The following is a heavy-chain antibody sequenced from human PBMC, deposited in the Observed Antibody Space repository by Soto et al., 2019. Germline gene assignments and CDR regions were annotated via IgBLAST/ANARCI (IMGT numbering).Heavy chain of an antibody. CDR3: ARLRSGSYYTPEYFQH. J-gene: IGHJ1*01. CDR1: GGSISSSSYC. Sequence: SETLPHTWTVSGGSISSSSYCWGWIRKPPGKGLEWIGSIYYSGSTYYNPSLKSRVTISVDTSKNQFSLKLSSVTAADTAVYYCARLRSGSYYTPEYFQHWGQGTLVTVSS. CDR2: IYYSGST. D-gene: IGHD1-26*01. V-gene: IGHV4-39*01.